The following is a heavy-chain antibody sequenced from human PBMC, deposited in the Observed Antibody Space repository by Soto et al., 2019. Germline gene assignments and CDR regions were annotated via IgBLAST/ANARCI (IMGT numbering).Heavy chain of an antibody. CDR2: INPSGGST. CDR3: ARERVAADSWIYYYGMDV. J-gene: IGHJ6*02. Sequence: ASVKVSCKASGYTFTSYYMHWVRQAPGQGLEWMGIINPSGGSTSYAQKFQGRVTMTRDTSTSKVYMELSSLRSEDTAVYYCARERVAADSWIYYYGMDVWGQGTTVTVS. D-gene: IGHD6-13*01. CDR1: GYTFTSYY. V-gene: IGHV1-46*01.